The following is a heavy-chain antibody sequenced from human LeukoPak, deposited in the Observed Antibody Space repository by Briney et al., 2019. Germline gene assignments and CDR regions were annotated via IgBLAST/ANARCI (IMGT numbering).Heavy chain of an antibody. CDR1: GFTFSNYA. D-gene: IGHD1-26*01. CDR2: IWYDGSNK. V-gene: IGHV3-33*01. J-gene: IGHJ2*01. CDR3: ARDRGIVGATIWYFDL. Sequence: GGSLRLSCAASGFTFSNYAMHWVRQAPGKGLEWVAAIWYDGSNKYFADPVKGRFTLSRDNSKNTLYLQMNSLRAEDTAVYYCARDRGIVGATIWYFDLWGRGTLVTVSS.